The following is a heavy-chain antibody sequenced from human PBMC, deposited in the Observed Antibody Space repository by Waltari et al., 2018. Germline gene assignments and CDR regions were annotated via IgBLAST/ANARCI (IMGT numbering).Heavy chain of an antibody. CDR1: GGSISSSSYY. V-gene: IGHV4-39*01. Sequence: QLQLQESGPGLVKPSETLSLTCTVSGGSISSSSYYWGWIRQPPGKGLEWIGSIYYSGSTDYNPSLKSRVTISVDTSKNQFSLKLSSVTAADTAVYYCARGVAARPNSYFDYWGQGTLVTVSS. J-gene: IGHJ4*02. D-gene: IGHD6-6*01. CDR2: IYYSGST. CDR3: ARGVAARPNSYFDY.